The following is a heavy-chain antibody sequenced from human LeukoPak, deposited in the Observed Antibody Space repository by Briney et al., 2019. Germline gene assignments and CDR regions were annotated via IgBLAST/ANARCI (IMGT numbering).Heavy chain of an antibody. J-gene: IGHJ4*02. CDR3: ARTGYTSGWYVGSFDY. Sequence: GESLKISCKGSGYSFTSYWIAWVRQMPGKGLEWMGIIYPADSDTRYSPSFQGQVTISADKSISTAYLQWSSLKASDTAMYYCARTGYTSGWYVGSFDYWGQGTLVTVSS. D-gene: IGHD6-19*01. V-gene: IGHV5-51*01. CDR1: GYSFTSYW. CDR2: IYPADSDT.